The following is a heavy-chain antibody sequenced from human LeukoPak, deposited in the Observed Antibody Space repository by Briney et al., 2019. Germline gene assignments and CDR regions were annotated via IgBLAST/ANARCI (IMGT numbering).Heavy chain of an antibody. V-gene: IGHV3-21*01. CDR2: ISSSSSNI. CDR1: GFTFSTYG. J-gene: IGHJ6*03. D-gene: IGHD1-26*01. Sequence: GGSLRLSCAASGFTFSTYGMTWVRQAPGKGLEWVSSISSSSSNIYYADSVKGRFTIYRDNDNKSLNMQMNSLRADDTAVYYCARVHSGSLQYYYHYYMDVCGKGTTVTVSS. CDR3: ARVHSGSLQYYYHYYMDV.